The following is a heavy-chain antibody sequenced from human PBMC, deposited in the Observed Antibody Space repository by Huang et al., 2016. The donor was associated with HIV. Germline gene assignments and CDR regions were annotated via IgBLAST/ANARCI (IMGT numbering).Heavy chain of an antibody. Sequence: VKVSCKASGYTFTNYDINWVRQAPGRGLEWMGWMNPNTGNTGLAQSFQGRVTMTRKTSITTAYMELTSLTSEDTAVYYCARSAYGDLDYWGLGTLVIVSS. D-gene: IGHD4-17*01. CDR2: MNPNTGNT. CDR3: ARSAYGDLDY. CDR1: GYTFTNYD. V-gene: IGHV1-8*02. J-gene: IGHJ4*02.